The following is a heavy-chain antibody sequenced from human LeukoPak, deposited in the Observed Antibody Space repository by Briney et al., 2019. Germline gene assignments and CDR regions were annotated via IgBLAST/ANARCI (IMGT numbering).Heavy chain of an antibody. V-gene: IGHV4-39*01. CDR2: IYYSGST. D-gene: IGHD3-10*01. CDR1: GGSISSSSYY. CDR3: ARHGEGPYGSGSYQDY. J-gene: IGHJ4*02. Sequence: SETLSLTCTVSGGSISSSSYYWGWIRQPPGKGLEWIGSIYYSGSTYYNPSLKGRVTISVDTSKNQFSLKLSSVTAADTAVYYCARHGEGPYGSGSYQDYWGQGTLVTVSS.